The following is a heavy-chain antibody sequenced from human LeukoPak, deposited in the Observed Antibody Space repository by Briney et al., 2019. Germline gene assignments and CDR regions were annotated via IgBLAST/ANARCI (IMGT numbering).Heavy chain of an antibody. D-gene: IGHD3-10*01. CDR2: IKQDGSEK. V-gene: IGHV3-7*01. CDR1: GFTFSSYW. Sequence: GGSLRLSCAASGFTFSSYWMSWVRQAPGKGLEWVANIKQDGSEKYYVDSVKGRFTISRDNAKNSLCLQMNSLRAEDTAVYYCARDIVYYYGSGSYGSHYYHYGMDVWGQGTTVTVSS. CDR3: ARDIVYYYGSGSYGSHYYHYGMDV. J-gene: IGHJ6*02.